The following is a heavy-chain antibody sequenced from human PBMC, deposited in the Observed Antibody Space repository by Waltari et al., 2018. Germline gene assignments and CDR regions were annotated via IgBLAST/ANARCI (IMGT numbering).Heavy chain of an antibody. CDR3: AREIAVAGDYNWFDP. J-gene: IGHJ5*02. D-gene: IGHD6-19*01. CDR2: INPNSGGT. Sequence: QVQLVQSGAEVKKPGASVKVSCKASGYTFTGYYMHWVRQASGQGLEWMGWINPNSGGTNYAQKFQGRVTMTRDTSISTAYMELSRLRSDDTAVYYCAREIAVAGDYNWFDPWGQGTLVTVSS. CDR1: GYTFTGYY. V-gene: IGHV1-2*02.